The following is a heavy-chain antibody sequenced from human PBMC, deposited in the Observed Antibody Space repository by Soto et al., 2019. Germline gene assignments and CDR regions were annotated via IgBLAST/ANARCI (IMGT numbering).Heavy chain of an antibody. Sequence: EVQLVESGGGLVKPGGSLRLSCAASGFTFSSYSMNWVRQAPGKGLEWVSPISSSSSYIYYADSVKGRFTISRDNAKNSLYLQMNRLRAEDTAVYYCARVGGQLVPGFDYWGQGTLVTVSS. D-gene: IGHD6-6*01. CDR1: GFTFSSYS. CDR2: ISSSSSYI. V-gene: IGHV3-21*01. CDR3: ARVGGQLVPGFDY. J-gene: IGHJ4*02.